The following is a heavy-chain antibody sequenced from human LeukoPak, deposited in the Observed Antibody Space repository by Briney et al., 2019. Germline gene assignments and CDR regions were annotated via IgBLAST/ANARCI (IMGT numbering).Heavy chain of an antibody. Sequence: GGSLRLSCAASGFTFSSYTMSWVRQAPGKGLEWVANIKQDGSEKYYVDSVEGRFTISRDNAKNSLYLQMNSLRAEDTAVYFCARETGRSSSWFRFFDYWGQGTLVTVSS. CDR2: IKQDGSEK. CDR3: ARETGRSSSWFRFFDY. J-gene: IGHJ4*02. CDR1: GFTFSSYT. V-gene: IGHV3-7*01. D-gene: IGHD6-13*01.